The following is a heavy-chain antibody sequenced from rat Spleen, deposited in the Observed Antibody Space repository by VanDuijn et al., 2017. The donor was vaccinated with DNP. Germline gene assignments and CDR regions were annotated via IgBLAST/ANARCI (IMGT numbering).Heavy chain of an antibody. CDR1: GYSITSSYR. CDR2: INNAGST. Sequence: EVQLQESGPGLVKPSQSLSLTCSVTGYSITSSYRWNWIRKFPGNKLEWMGYINNAGSTNYNPSLKSRFSITRDTSKNQFFLQVNSITSEDTATYYCARSTDCGCNWDYWGQGVMVPVSS. J-gene: IGHJ2*01. D-gene: IGHD1-9*01. CDR3: ARSTDCGCNWDY. V-gene: IGHV3-3*01.